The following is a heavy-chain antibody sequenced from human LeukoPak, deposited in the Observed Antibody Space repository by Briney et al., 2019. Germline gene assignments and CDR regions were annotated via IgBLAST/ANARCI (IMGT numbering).Heavy chain of an antibody. V-gene: IGHV4-34*01. J-gene: IGHJ4*02. CDR3: ARGRHSSSWYGGSYFDY. CDR1: GGSFSGYY. Sequence: NPSETLSLTCAVYGGSFSGYYWSWIRQPPGKGLEWIGEINHSGNTNYNPSLKSRVTISVDTSKNQFSLKLSSVTAADTAVYYCARGRHSSSWYGGSYFDYWGQGTLVTVSS. CDR2: INHSGNT. D-gene: IGHD6-13*01.